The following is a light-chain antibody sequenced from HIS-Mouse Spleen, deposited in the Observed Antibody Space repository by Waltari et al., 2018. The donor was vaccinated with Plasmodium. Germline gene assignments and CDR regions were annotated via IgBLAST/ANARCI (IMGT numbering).Light chain of an antibody. CDR2: KDT. J-gene: IGLJ2*01. V-gene: IGLV3-25*03. Sequence: SYELTQPPSVSVSPGQTARITCSGDALPKQYAYWYHQKPGQAPVLVVFKDTERPSGFPERFSGSSSGTTVTLTISGVQAEDEADYYCQSADSSGTYVVFGGGTKLTVL. CDR3: QSADSSGTYVV. CDR1: ALPKQY.